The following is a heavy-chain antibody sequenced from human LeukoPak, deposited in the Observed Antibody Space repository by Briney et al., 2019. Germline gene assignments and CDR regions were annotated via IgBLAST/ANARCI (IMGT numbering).Heavy chain of an antibody. Sequence: GTLRLSCAASGFTFSSYGMSWVRQPPGKGLEWIGEINHSGSTNYNPSLKSRVTISVDTSKNQFSLKLSAVTAADTAVYYCVGSGWYGGDYWGQGTLVTVSS. CDR1: GFTFSSYG. V-gene: IGHV4-34*08. D-gene: IGHD6-19*01. J-gene: IGHJ4*02. CDR2: INHSGST. CDR3: VGSGWYGGDY.